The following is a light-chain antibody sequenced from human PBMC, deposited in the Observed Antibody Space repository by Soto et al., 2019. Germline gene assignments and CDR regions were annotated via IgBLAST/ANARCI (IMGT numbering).Light chain of an antibody. CDR3: SSYAGSNTLI. CDR1: SGDLGLYNY. Sequence: QSALTQPPSASGSPGQSITISCAGTSGDLGLYNYVSWFQQHPGKAPKLIIFEVNKRLSGVPDRFSGSKSGNTASLTVSGLQADDEAQYYCSSYAGSNTLIFGGGTKLTVL. CDR2: EVN. J-gene: IGLJ2*01. V-gene: IGLV2-8*01.